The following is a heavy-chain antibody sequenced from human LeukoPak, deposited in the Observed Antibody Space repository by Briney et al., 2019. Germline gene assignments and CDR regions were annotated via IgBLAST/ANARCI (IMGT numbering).Heavy chain of an antibody. Sequence: GGSLGLSCAASGFIFSNYWMSWVRQAPGKGLEWVANIKPDGSEKYYVDSLKGRFTISRDNAKNSLYLQMNSLRAEDTAVYYCARVYMGYNSYGMDVWGQGTTVTVSS. CDR3: ARVYMGYNSYGMDV. CDR1: GFIFSNYW. J-gene: IGHJ6*02. V-gene: IGHV3-7*01. CDR2: IKPDGSEK. D-gene: IGHD3-10*01.